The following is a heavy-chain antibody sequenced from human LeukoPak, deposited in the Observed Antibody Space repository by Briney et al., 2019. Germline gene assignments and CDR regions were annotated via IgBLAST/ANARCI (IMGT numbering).Heavy chain of an antibody. CDR2: INTDGSGT. V-gene: IGHV3-74*01. CDR3: ARDPAGKYSSSWFDY. J-gene: IGHJ4*02. D-gene: IGHD6-13*01. Sequence: GGSLRLSCAASGFTFRTYWMHWVRQAPGKGLLWVSRINTDGSGTIYADSVKGRFTISRDNANNTLYLQMNSLRVEDTAVYYCARDPAGKYSSSWFDYWGQGTLVTVSS. CDR1: GFTFRTYW.